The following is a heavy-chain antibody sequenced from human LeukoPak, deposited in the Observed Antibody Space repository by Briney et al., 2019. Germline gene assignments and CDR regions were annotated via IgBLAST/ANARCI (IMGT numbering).Heavy chain of an antibody. J-gene: IGHJ4*02. CDR1: GFTFSSYD. CDR2: INWNGGST. Sequence: GGSLRLSCAASGFTFSSYDMSWVRQAPGRGLEWVSGINWNGGSTGYADSGKGRFTISRDNSKNSLYLQMNSLRTEDTALYYCAKDMGPGYSYGSFDYWGQGTLVTVSS. CDR3: AKDMGPGYSYGSFDY. D-gene: IGHD5-18*01. V-gene: IGHV3-20*04.